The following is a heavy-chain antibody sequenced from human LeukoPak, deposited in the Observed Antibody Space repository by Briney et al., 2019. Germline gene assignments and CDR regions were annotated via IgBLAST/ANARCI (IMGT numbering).Heavy chain of an antibody. CDR3: AASLPNIVVVPATKGPFGY. J-gene: IGHJ4*02. D-gene: IGHD2-2*01. V-gene: IGHV3-9*01. Sequence: PGRSLRLSCAASGFTFDDYAMHWVRQAPGKGLEWVSGISWNSGSIGYADSVKGRFTISRDNAKNSLYLQMNSLRAEDTAVYYCAASLPNIVVVPATKGPFGYWGQGTLVTVSS. CDR2: ISWNSGSI. CDR1: GFTFDDYA.